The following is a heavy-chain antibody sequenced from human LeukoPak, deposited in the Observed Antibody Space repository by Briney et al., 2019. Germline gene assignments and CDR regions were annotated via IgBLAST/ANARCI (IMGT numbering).Heavy chain of an antibody. V-gene: IGHV4-34*01. CDR1: GGSFSGYY. CDR3: ATGYGGTRN. J-gene: IGHJ4*02. CDR2: INHSGST. D-gene: IGHD4-23*01. Sequence: SETLSLTCAVYGGSFSGYYWSWIRQPPGKGLEWIGEINHSGSTNYNPSLKSRVTISVDTSKNQFSLKLSSVTAADTAVYYCATGYGGTRNWGQGTLVTVSS.